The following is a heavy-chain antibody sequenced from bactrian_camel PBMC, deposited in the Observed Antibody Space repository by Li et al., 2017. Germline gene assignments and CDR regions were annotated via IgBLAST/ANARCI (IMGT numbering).Heavy chain of an antibody. D-gene: IGHD5*01. J-gene: IGHJ4*01. Sequence: QLVESGGGLVRPGESLTLSCVASGYTYSSYCMGWVRQAPGKGLEWVSSIYTGGGSTYYADHVKGRFTISRDNAKNTLYLQLNSLKTEDTAMYYCVNGASDVGYNYWGQGTQVTVS. CDR3: VNGASDVGYNY. CDR2: IYTGGGST. CDR1: GYTYSSYC. V-gene: IGHV3S1*01.